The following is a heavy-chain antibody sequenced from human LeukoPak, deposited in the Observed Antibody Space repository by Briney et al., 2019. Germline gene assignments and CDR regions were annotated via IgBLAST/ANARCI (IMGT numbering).Heavy chain of an antibody. Sequence: SETLSLTCTVSGGSISSYYWSWIRQPPGKGLEWIGSIYSSGNPYYNPSLKSRLTISVDTSNNQFSLRLTSVTAADTAVYYCARQPEGGSYIGAFDIWGQGTMVTVSS. CDR2: IYSSGNP. D-gene: IGHD1-26*01. CDR3: ARQPEGGSYIGAFDI. V-gene: IGHV4-59*05. CDR1: GGSISSYY. J-gene: IGHJ3*02.